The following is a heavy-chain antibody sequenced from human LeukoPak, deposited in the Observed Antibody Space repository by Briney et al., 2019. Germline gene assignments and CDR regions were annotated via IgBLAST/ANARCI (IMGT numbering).Heavy chain of an antibody. CDR2: IYYSGST. J-gene: IGHJ4*02. Sequence: SETLSLACTVSGGSISSSDYYWSWIRQPPGKGLEWIGYIYYSGSTYYNPSLKSRVTISLDTSKNQFSLRLSSVTAADTAVYFCARGATAWVHFDSWGQGTLVTVSS. D-gene: IGHD1-26*01. V-gene: IGHV4-30-4*02. CDR3: ARGATAWVHFDS. CDR1: GGSISSSDYY.